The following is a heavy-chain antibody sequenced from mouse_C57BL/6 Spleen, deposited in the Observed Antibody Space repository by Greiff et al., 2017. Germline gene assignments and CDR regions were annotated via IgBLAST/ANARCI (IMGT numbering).Heavy chain of an antibody. CDR3: ARYNDYYGSSSYWYFDV. CDR1: GYSITSDY. D-gene: IGHD1-1*01. V-gene: IGHV3-8*01. CDR2: ISYSGST. J-gene: IGHJ1*03. Sequence: VQLKESGPGLAKPSQTLSLTCSVTGYSITSDYWNWIRKFPGNKLEYMGYISYSGSTSYNPSLKSRISITRDTSKNQYYLQLNSVTTEDTATYYCARYNDYYGSSSYWYFDVWGTGTTVTVSS.